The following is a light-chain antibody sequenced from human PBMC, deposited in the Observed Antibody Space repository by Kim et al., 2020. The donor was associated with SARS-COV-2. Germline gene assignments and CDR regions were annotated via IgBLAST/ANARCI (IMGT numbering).Light chain of an antibody. V-gene: IGLV3-19*01. CDR3: NSRDSSGNHVV. CDR2: GKN. Sequence: ALGQTVRITCQGDSLRSYYASWYQQKPGQAPVLVIYGKNNRPSGIPDRFSGSSSGNTAFLTITGAQAEDEADYSCNSRDSSGNHVVFGGGTQLTVL. CDR1: SLRSYY. J-gene: IGLJ2*01.